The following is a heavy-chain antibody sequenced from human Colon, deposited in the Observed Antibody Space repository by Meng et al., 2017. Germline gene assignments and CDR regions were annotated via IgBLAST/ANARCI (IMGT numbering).Heavy chain of an antibody. CDR3: ARVRGTYVYYYYGMDV. Sequence: ASVKVSCKASGYTFTSYAMIWVRQAPGQGLEWMGWINTNPGNPTYAQGFTGRFVFSLDTSVSTAYLQINSLKAEDTAVYYCARVRGTYVYYYYGMDVWGQGTMVTVSS. V-gene: IGHV7-4-1*02. CDR2: INTNPGNP. D-gene: IGHD3-10*02. J-gene: IGHJ6*02. CDR1: GYTFTSYA.